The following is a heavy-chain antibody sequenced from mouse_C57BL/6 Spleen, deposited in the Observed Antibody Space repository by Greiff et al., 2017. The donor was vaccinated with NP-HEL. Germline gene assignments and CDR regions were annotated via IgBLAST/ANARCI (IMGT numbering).Heavy chain of an antibody. V-gene: IGHV1-82*01. CDR3: AVYVRVFDY. Sequence: QVQLQQSGPELVKPGASVKISCKASGYAFSSSWMNWVKQRPGKGLEWIGRIYPGDGDTNYNGKFKGKATLTADKSSSTAYMQLSSLTSEDSAVYFCAVYVRVFDYWGQGTTLTVSS. CDR1: GYAFSSSW. CDR2: IYPGDGDT. J-gene: IGHJ2*01. D-gene: IGHD1-1*01.